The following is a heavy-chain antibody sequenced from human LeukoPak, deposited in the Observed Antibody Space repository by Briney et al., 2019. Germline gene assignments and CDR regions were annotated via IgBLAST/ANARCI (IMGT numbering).Heavy chain of an antibody. CDR2: ISGSGGST. V-gene: IGHV3-23*01. CDR3: ARDHPSRGRFDP. D-gene: IGHD2-2*01. J-gene: IGHJ5*02. Sequence: GSLRLSCAASGFTFSSYAMSWVRQAPGKGLEWVSAISGSGGSTYYADSVKGRFTISRDNSKNTLYLQMNSLRSDDTAVYYCARDHPSRGRFDPWGQGTLVTVSS. CDR1: GFTFSSYA.